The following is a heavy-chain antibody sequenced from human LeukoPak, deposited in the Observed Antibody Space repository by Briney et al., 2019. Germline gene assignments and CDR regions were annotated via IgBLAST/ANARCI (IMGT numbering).Heavy chain of an antibody. CDR2: INHSGST. D-gene: IGHD6-19*01. V-gene: IGHV4-34*01. J-gene: IGHJ4*02. CDR1: GGSFSGYY. Sequence: SGTLSLTCAVYGGSFSGYYWSWIRQPPGKGLEWIGEINHSGSTNYNPSLKSRVTISVDTSKNQFSLKLSSVTAADTAVYYCARGSKGIAVAGKYYFDYWGQGTLVTVSS. CDR3: ARGSKGIAVAGKYYFDY.